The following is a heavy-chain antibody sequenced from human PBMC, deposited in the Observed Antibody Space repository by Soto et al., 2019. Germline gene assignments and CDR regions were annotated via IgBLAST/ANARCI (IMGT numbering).Heavy chain of an antibody. CDR2: ISYDGSNK. J-gene: IGHJ6*02. CDR1: GFTFSSYG. V-gene: IGHV3-30*18. Sequence: QVQLVESGGGVVQPGRSLRLSCAASGFTFSSYGMHWVRQAPGKGLAWVAVISYDGSNKYYADSVKGRFTISRDNSKNTLYLQVNSLRAEDTAVYYCAKDLLGPGRAYGMDVWGQGTTVTVSS. D-gene: IGHD7-27*01. CDR3: AKDLLGPGRAYGMDV.